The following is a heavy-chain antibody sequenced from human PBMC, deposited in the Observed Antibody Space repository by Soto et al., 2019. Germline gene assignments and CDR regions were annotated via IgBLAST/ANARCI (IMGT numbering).Heavy chain of an antibody. D-gene: IGHD2-8*01. J-gene: IGHJ6*02. V-gene: IGHV1-2*04. CDR1: GYSFTDYH. Sequence: QVQLVQSGAEVKKPGASVKVSCKASGYSFTDYHIHWVRQAPGQGLEWLGRLNPKSGGTSTGQKFHGWVTMTTDASISTASMELTRLTSDDTAIYYCARGDSTDCSNGVCSFFYNHDMDVWGQGTTVTVSS. CDR3: ARGDSTDCSNGVCSFFYNHDMDV. CDR2: LNPKSGGT.